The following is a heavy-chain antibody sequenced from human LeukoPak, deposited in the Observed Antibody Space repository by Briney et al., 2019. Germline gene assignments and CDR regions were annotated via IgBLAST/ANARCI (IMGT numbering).Heavy chain of an antibody. D-gene: IGHD5-12*01. CDR3: ARGRYSGYDGSYYFDY. Sequence: GGSLRLSCAASGFTVSSNYMSWVRQAPGKGLEWVSVIYSGGSTYYADSVKGRFTISRDNSKNTLYLQMDSLRAEDTAVYYCARGRYSGYDGSYYFDYWGQGTLVTVSS. CDR2: IYSGGST. J-gene: IGHJ4*02. CDR1: GFTVSSNY. V-gene: IGHV3-66*01.